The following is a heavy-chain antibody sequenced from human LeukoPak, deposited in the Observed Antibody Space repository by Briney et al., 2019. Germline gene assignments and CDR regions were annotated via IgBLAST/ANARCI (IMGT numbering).Heavy chain of an antibody. J-gene: IGHJ4*02. CDR3: AREGDVAAVGTFFDC. Sequence: GGSLRLSCAASGFTVSSNYMSWVRQAPGKGLEWVSVIYSGGSTYYADSVKGRFTISRDNSKNTLYLQMNRLRVEDTAVYYCAREGDVAAVGTFFDCWGQGALVTVSS. D-gene: IGHD6-13*01. CDR1: GFTVSSNY. CDR2: IYSGGST. V-gene: IGHV3-66*01.